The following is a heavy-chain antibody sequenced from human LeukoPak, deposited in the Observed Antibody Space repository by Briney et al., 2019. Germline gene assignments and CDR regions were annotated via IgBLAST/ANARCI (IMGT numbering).Heavy chain of an antibody. CDR1: GLTFSSYA. CDR3: ASTTYDLWSGYAGYFQH. D-gene: IGHD3-3*01. V-gene: IGHV3-30-3*01. Sequence: GGSLRLSCAASGLTFSSYAMHWVRQAPGKGLEWVAVISYDGSNKYYADSVKGRFTISRDNSKNTLYLQMNSLRAEDTAVYYCASTTYDLWSGYAGYFQHWGQGTLVTVSS. CDR2: ISYDGSNK. J-gene: IGHJ1*01.